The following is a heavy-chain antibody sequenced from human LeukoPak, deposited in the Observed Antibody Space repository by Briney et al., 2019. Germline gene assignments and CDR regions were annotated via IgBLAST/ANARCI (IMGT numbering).Heavy chain of an antibody. D-gene: IGHD6-19*01. CDR2: IYYSGST. Sequence: KPSETLSLTCTVSGGSISSSSYYWGWIRQPPGKGLEWIGSIYYSGSTYYNPSLKSRVTISVDTSKNQFSLKLSSVTAADTAVYYCTYSSGWYDFDYWGQGTLVTVSS. CDR3: TYSSGWYDFDY. CDR1: GGSISSSSYY. V-gene: IGHV4-39*01. J-gene: IGHJ4*02.